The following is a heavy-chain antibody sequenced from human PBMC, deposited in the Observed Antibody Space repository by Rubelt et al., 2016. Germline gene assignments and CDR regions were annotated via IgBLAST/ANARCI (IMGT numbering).Heavy chain of an antibody. V-gene: IGHV1-2*02. D-gene: IGHD4-17*01. Sequence: KPGASVKVSCKASGYTFTGYYMHWVRQAPGQGLEWMGWINPNSGGTNYAQKFQGRVTMTRDTSISTAYMELSRLRSEDTAVYYCARAKDYGDYVHYFDYWGQGTLVTVSS. CDR2: INPNSGGT. CDR1: GYTFTGYY. CDR3: ARAKDYGDYVHYFDY. J-gene: IGHJ4*02.